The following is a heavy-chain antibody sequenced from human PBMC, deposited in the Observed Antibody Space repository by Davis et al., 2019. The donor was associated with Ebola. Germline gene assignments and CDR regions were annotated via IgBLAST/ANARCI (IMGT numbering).Heavy chain of an antibody. CDR3: ARGNPLSDAFDI. Sequence: MPSETLSLTCAVSGGSISSSNWWSWVRQPPGKGLEWIGEIYHSGSTSYNPSLKSRVTISVEKSRNQFSLKLSSVTAADTAAYYCARGNPLSDAFDIWGQGTMVTVSS. D-gene: IGHD2/OR15-2a*01. CDR2: IYHSGST. CDR1: GGSISSSNW. V-gene: IGHV4-4*02. J-gene: IGHJ3*02.